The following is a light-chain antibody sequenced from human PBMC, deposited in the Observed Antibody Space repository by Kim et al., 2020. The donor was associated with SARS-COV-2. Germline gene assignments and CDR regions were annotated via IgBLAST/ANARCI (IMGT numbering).Light chain of an antibody. V-gene: IGKV3-15*01. CDR1: QTVSAN. Sequence: VPPGESATLSCRASQTVSANLAWYQQKPGQAPRLLIYDASTRATGVPARFSGSGSGTEFTLSISSLQSEDFAVYYCQHYARWPLTFGGGTKVDIK. J-gene: IGKJ4*02. CDR2: DAS. CDR3: QHYARWPLT.